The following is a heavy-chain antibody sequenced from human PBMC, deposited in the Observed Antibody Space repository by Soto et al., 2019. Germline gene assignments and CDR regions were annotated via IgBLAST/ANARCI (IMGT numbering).Heavy chain of an antibody. CDR2: INPDNGNT. V-gene: IGHV1-3*01. D-gene: IGHD3-10*01. CDR1: GYTFTSYY. J-gene: IGHJ4*02. Sequence: QVQFVQSGAEVKKPGASVQVSCKASGYTFTSYYLHWMRQAPGQRLEWMGWINPDNGNTRYSQNFQGRVTLTRDTSANSVYMELSSLTSGDTAMYYCARGPSSGAFDYWGQGTLVTVSS. CDR3: ARGPSSGAFDY.